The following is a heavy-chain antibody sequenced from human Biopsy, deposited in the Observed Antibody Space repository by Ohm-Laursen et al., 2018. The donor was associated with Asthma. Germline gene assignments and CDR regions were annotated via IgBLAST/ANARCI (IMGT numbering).Heavy chain of an antibody. V-gene: IGHV3-30*07. CDR3: ARGIYDMDV. CDR1: GSSFSNFA. Sequence: SLRLSCAASGSSFSNFAIHWVRQAPGKGLEWVGVISKDASTQDYADSVKGRFTMARDNSKNMLYLQMNSLRAEDTAVYFCARGIYDMDVRGQGTTVTVSS. J-gene: IGHJ6*02. CDR2: ISKDASTQ.